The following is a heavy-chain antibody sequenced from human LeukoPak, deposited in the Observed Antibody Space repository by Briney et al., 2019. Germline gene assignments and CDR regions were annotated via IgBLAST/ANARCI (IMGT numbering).Heavy chain of an antibody. CDR1: GFTVSSNY. D-gene: IGHD3-22*01. CDR3: ATGNYYDSSGYPFGFDY. Sequence: PGGSLRLSCAASGFTVSSNYMSWVRQAPGKGLEWVSVIYSGGSTYYADSVKGRFTISRDNSKNTLYLQMNSLRAEDTAVYYCATGNYYDSSGYPFGFDYWGQGTLVTVS. V-gene: IGHV3-53*01. CDR2: IYSGGST. J-gene: IGHJ4*02.